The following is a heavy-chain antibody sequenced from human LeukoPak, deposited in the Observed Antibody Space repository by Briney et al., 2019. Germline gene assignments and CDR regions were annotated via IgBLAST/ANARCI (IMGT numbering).Heavy chain of an antibody. CDR2: LYSGGST. D-gene: IGHD2-15*01. J-gene: IGHJ4*02. CDR3: ARVGTSSDFNY. Sequence: PGGSLRLSCAASGFTVSNNYMSWVRQAPGEGLEWVSVLYSGGSTYYADSVKGRFTISRDNSKNTLYLQMNSLRAEDTAVYYCARVGTSSDFNYWGQGTLVIASS. CDR1: GFTVSNNY. V-gene: IGHV3-66*01.